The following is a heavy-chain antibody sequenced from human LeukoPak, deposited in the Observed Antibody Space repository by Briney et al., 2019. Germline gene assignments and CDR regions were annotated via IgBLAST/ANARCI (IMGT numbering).Heavy chain of an antibody. Sequence: GGSLRLSCAASGFTFDDYAMHWVRQAPGKGLEWVSGISWNSGSIGYADSAKGRFTISRDNAKNSLYLQMNSLRAEDTALYYCAKSVGGWLQFTLDYWGQGTLVTVSS. CDR2: ISWNSGSI. J-gene: IGHJ4*02. V-gene: IGHV3-9*01. CDR1: GFTFDDYA. CDR3: AKSVGGWLQFTLDY. D-gene: IGHD5-24*01.